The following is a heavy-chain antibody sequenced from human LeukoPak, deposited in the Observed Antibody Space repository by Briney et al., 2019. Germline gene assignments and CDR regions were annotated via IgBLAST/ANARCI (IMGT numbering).Heavy chain of an antibody. J-gene: IGHJ4*02. V-gene: IGHV1-69*13. D-gene: IGHD3-9*01. Sequence: SVKVSCKPSGYSFSDYTINWVRQAPGQGLEWMGEIIPIFGTANYAQKFQGRVTITADESTSTAYMELSSLRSEDTAVYYCDLVDLSPHTYYFDHWGQGTLVTVSS. CDR3: DLVDLSPHTYYFDH. CDR2: IIPIFGTA. CDR1: GYSFSDYT.